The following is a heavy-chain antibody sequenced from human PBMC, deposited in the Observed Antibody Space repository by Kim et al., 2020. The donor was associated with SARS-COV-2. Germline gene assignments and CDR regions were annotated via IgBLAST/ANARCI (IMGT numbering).Heavy chain of an antibody. CDR2: IYYSGST. CDR3: ARVIGCSGGSCYEGFDY. CDR1: GGSISSYY. Sequence: SETLSLTCTVSGGSISSYYWSWIRQPPGKGLEWIGYIYYSGSTNYNPSLKSRVTISVDTSKNQFSLKLSSVTAADTAVYYCARVIGCSGGSCYEGFDYWGQGTLVTVSS. V-gene: IGHV4-59*13. J-gene: IGHJ4*02. D-gene: IGHD2-15*01.